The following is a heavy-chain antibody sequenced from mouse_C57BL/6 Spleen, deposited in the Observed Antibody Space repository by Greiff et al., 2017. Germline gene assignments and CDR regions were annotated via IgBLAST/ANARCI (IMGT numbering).Heavy chain of an antibody. D-gene: IGHD2-14*01. CDR3: ARRGTNHDFDY. CDR1: GFTFSSYG. V-gene: IGHV5-6*01. CDR2: ISSGGSYT. Sequence: EVQLQESGGDLVKPGGSLKLSCAASGFTFSSYGMSWVRQTPDKRLEWVATISSGGSYTYYPDSVKGRFTISRDNAKNTLYLQMSSLKSEDTAMYYCARRGTNHDFDYWGQGTTLTVSS. J-gene: IGHJ2*01.